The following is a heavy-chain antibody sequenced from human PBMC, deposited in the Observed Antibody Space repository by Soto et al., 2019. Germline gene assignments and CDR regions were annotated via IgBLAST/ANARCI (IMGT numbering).Heavy chain of an antibody. V-gene: IGHV3-30-3*01. CDR3: AGVYYGGNSGKNY. Sequence: GGSQRLSCAASGFTFSSFAMSWVRQAPGKGLEWVAATSYDGSNKYYADSVQGRFIITRDNSKNTLDLLLNTLRTEDTAAYYCAGVYYGGNSGKNYWGRGTPVTVAS. D-gene: IGHD2-8*01. CDR2: TSYDGSNK. J-gene: IGHJ4*01. CDR1: GFTFSSFA.